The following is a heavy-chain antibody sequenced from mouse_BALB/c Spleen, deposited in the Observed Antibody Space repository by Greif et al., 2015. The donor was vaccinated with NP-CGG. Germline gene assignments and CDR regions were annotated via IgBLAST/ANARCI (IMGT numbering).Heavy chain of an antibody. J-gene: IGHJ1*01. Sequence: EVQLQQSGPELVRPGASVKMSCKASGYTFTSYVMHWVKLKPGQGLEWIGYINPYNDGTKYNEKFKGKAKLTSDKSSSTAYMYLSSLTSEDSAVYACARLEKTYGYAWFFDVWGAWTTVTFSS. CDR2: INPYNDGT. D-gene: IGHD2-2*01. V-gene: IGHV1-14*01. CDR3: ARLEKTYGYAWFFDV. CDR1: GYTFTSYV.